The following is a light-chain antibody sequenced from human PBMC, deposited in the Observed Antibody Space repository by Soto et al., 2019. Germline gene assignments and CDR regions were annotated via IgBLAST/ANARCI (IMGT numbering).Light chain of an antibody. Sequence: QSALTQPPSASGSPGQSVTISCTGTSSDVGGYNYVSWYQQHPGKVPKLMIYEVNKRPSGVTDRFSGSKSGNTASLTVSGLQAEDEADYYCSSYGGSNNLVFGGGTQLTVL. CDR2: EVN. CDR3: SSYGGSNNLV. V-gene: IGLV2-8*01. J-gene: IGLJ2*01. CDR1: SSDVGGYNY.